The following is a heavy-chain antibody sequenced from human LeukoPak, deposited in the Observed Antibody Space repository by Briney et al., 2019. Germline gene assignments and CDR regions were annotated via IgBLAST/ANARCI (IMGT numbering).Heavy chain of an antibody. Sequence: PGGSLRLSCAASGFTFSSYWMSWVRQAPGKGLEWVANIKQDGGEKNYVDSVKGRFTISRDNAKNSLYLQMNSLRAEDTAVYYCVSTATFDYWGQGTLVTVSS. V-gene: IGHV3-7*02. J-gene: IGHJ4*02. CDR1: GFTFSSYW. D-gene: IGHD1-1*01. CDR3: VSTATFDY. CDR2: IKQDGGEK.